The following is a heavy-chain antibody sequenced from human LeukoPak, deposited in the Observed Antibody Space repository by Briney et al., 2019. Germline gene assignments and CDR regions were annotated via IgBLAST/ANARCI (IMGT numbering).Heavy chain of an antibody. J-gene: IGHJ4*02. CDR1: GFTFSSYW. CDR3: ATQLSTNNVLSLGYYFDY. V-gene: IGHV3-7*01. D-gene: IGHD3-16*01. CDR2: IKQDGREK. Sequence: GGSLRLSCAASGFTFSSYWMSWVRQAPGKGLEWVANIKQDGREKYYADSVKGRFTISRDNSKNTLYLQMTSLRAEDTAVYYCATQLSTNNVLSLGYYFDYWGQGTLVTVSS.